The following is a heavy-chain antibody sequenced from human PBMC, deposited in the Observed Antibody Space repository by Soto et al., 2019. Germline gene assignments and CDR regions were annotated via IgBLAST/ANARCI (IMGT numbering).Heavy chain of an antibody. V-gene: IGHV3-21*01. J-gene: IGHJ4*02. CDR1: GFTFSSYS. CDR2: ISSSSSYI. D-gene: IGHD3-22*01. Sequence: GGSLRLSCAASGFTFSSYSMNWVRQAPGKGLEWVSSISSSSSYIYYADSVKGRFTISRDNAKNSLYLQMNSLRAEDTAVYYCASGGIPLADYYYDSSGYYFGYWGQGTLVTVSS. CDR3: ASGGIPLADYYYDSSGYYFGY.